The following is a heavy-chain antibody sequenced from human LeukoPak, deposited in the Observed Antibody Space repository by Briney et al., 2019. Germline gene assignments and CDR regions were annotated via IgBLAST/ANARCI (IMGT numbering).Heavy chain of an antibody. Sequence: ASVKVSCKASGYTFTDYYRHWVRQAPGQGLECMGWINPNNGGANYAQKFQGRVTMTRDTSISTAYMEAGSLRSDDTAVYYCARHTSTGAFHIWGQGTMVTVSS. CDR1: GYTFTDYY. CDR2: INPNNGGA. CDR3: ARHTSTGAFHI. V-gene: IGHV1-2*02. J-gene: IGHJ3*02. D-gene: IGHD3-16*01.